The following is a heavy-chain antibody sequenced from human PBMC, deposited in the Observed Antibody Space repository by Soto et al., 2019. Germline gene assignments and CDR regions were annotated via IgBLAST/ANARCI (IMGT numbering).Heavy chain of an antibody. CDR2: IYYSGST. CDR3: ARGHDFWSGYYSYYYYYMDV. D-gene: IGHD3-3*01. Sequence: PSETLPLTCTVSGGSIGSGGYYWSWIRQHPWKGLEWIGYIYYSGSTYYNPSLKSRVTISVDTSKNQFSLKLSSVTAADTAVYYCARGHDFWSGYYSYYYYYMDVWGKGTTVTVSS. V-gene: IGHV4-31*03. J-gene: IGHJ6*03. CDR1: GGSIGSGGYY.